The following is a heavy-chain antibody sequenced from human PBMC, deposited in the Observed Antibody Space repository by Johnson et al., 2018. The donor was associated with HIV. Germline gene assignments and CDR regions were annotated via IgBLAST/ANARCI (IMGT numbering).Heavy chain of an antibody. J-gene: IGHJ3*02. CDR2: ISYDGNNK. Sequence: QVQLVESGGVVVQPGRSLRLSCAASGFTFSSYAMHWVRQAPGKGLEWVAIISYDGNNKYYTDSVKGRFTISRDNSKNTLYLQMNSLRAEDTAIYYCARPSVITTLTTTPWAFDIWGQGTMVTVSS. V-gene: IGHV3-30*04. D-gene: IGHD4-17*01. CDR1: GFTFSSYA. CDR3: ARPSVITTLTTTPWAFDI.